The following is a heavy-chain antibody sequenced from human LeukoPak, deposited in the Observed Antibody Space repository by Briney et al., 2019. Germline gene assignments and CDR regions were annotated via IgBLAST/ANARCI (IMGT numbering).Heavy chain of an antibody. CDR1: GGSISSSSYY. CDR3: ATRIMTASRFFDF. CDR2: IFHTGNT. D-gene: IGHD5-18*01. Sequence: SETLSLTCTVSGGSISSSSYYWGWIRQSPGKGLEWIGEIFHTGNTNYHPSLESRISMSLDKSKNQFSLNLSSVTAADTAVYYCATRIMTASRFFDFWGRGTLVTVSA. V-gene: IGHV4-39*07. J-gene: IGHJ4*02.